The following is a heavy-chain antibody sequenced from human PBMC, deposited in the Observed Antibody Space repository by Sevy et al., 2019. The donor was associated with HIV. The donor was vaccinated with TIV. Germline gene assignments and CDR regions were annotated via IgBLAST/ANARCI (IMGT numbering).Heavy chain of an antibody. CDR3: AKERFHDSGDPNWFDP. CDR1: AFTFSSYA. V-gene: IGHV3-23*01. CDR2: ISGSGGTT. Sequence: GGSLRLSCAASAFTFSSYATSWVRQAPGKGLEWVSAISGSGGTTYYADSVKGRFTISRDNSKNTLYLQMNSLRAEDTAVYYCAKERFHDSGDPNWFDPWGQGTLVTVSS. J-gene: IGHJ5*02. D-gene: IGHD4-17*01.